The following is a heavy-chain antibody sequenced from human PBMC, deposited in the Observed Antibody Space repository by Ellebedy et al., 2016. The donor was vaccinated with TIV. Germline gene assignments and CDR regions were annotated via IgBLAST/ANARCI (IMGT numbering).Heavy chain of an antibody. CDR2: ISGSGGST. Sequence: GGSLRLXXAASGFTFSSYSMNWVRQAPGKGLEWVSAISGSGGSTYYADSVKGRFTISRDNSMNTLYLQMNSLRVEDTAVYYCAKDRQTVWGSYPSTYKFDYWGQGTLVTVSS. CDR3: AKDRQTVWGSYPSTYKFDY. V-gene: IGHV3-23*01. CDR1: GFTFSSYS. D-gene: IGHD3-16*02. J-gene: IGHJ4*02.